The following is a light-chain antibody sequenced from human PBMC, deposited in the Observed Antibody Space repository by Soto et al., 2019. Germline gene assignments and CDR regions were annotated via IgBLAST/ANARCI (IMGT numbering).Light chain of an antibody. V-gene: IGKV3-11*01. CDR1: QSVSSN. CDR2: DAS. CDR3: HQYGSSPPTWT. Sequence: ENVLTQSPATLSLSPGERATLSCRASQSVSSNLAWYQQKPGQAPRLLIYDASNRATGIPARFSGSGSGTDFTLTISSLQPEDFAVYYCHQYGSSPPTWTFGQGTKVDIK. J-gene: IGKJ1*01.